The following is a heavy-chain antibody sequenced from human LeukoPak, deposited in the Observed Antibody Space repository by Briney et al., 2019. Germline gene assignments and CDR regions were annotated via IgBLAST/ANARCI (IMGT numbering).Heavy chain of an antibody. J-gene: IGHJ5*02. CDR1: GFTFSSYA. CDR3: AKVRFLEWLHNWFDP. CDR2: ISGSGGST. Sequence: PGGSLRLSCAASGFTFSSYAMSWVRQAPGKGLEWVSAISGSGGSTYYADSVKGRFTISRDNSKNTLYLQMNSLRAEDTAVYYCAKVRFLEWLHNWFDPWGQGTLVTVSS. D-gene: IGHD3-3*01. V-gene: IGHV3-23*01.